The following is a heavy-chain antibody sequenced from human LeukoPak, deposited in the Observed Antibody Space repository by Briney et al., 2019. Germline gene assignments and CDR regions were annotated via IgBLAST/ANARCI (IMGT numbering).Heavy chain of an antibody. V-gene: IGHV3-30*03. CDR3: AYYYPYDY. D-gene: IGHD3-22*01. J-gene: IGHJ4*02. CDR1: GFTFNTYS. CDR2: ISYDGSNK. Sequence: GGSLRLSCEASGFTFNTYSMNWARQAPGKGLEWVAVISYDGSNKYYADSVKGRFTISRDNSKNTLYLQMNSLRAEDTAVYYCAYYYPYDYWGQGTLVTVSS.